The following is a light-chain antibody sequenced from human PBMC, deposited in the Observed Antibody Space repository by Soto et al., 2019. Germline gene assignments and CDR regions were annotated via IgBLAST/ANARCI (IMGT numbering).Light chain of an antibody. J-gene: IGKJ4*01. CDR3: QQRSNWPLT. CDR1: QSVSSY. V-gene: IGKV3-11*01. Sequence: IVLTQSPATLSLSPGERATLSCSASQSVSSYLAWYQQKPCQAPRLLIYDASNRATGIPARFSGSGSGTDFTLTISSLEPEDFAVYYCQQRSNWPLTFCGGTKVEIK. CDR2: DAS.